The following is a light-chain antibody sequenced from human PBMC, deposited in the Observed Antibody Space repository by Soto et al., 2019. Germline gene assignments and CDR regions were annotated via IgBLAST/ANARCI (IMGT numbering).Light chain of an antibody. CDR2: DVS. J-gene: IGLJ3*02. Sequence: QSALTQPASVSGSPGQWITISCTGTRSDVGGYNYVSWYKQKPGKAPKLVIYDVSHRPSGVSDRFFGSKSGNTASLIISGLQAEDEADYYCFSYSTSRARMFGGGTKLTVL. CDR1: RSDVGGYNY. CDR3: FSYSTSRARM. V-gene: IGLV2-14*01.